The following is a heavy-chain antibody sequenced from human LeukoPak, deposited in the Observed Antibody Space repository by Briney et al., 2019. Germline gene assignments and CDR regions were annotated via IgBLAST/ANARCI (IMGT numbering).Heavy chain of an antibody. V-gene: IGHV4-30-4*08. CDR1: GGSISSGDYY. J-gene: IGHJ3*02. CDR3: ARVRGYCSGGSCSHDAFDI. CDR2: IYYSGST. Sequence: SQTLSLTCTVSGGSISSGDYYWSWIRQPPGKGLEWIGYIYYSGSTYYNPSLKSRVTISVDTSKNQFSLKLSSVTAADTAVYYCARVRGYCSGGSCSHDAFDIWGQGTMVTVSS. D-gene: IGHD2-15*01.